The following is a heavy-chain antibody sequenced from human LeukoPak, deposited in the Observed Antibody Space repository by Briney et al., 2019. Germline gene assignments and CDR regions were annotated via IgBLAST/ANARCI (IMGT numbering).Heavy chain of an antibody. CDR2: IYYRGST. CDR3: ARVERQMPTSHCSSTSCYSFFYYYYMDV. J-gene: IGHJ6*03. D-gene: IGHD2-2*01. V-gene: IGHV4-59*01. Sequence: PSETLSLTCTVSGGSISSYYWGWIRQPPGKGLEWIGYIYYRGSTNYNPSLKSRVTISVDTSKNQFSLKLSSVTAADTAVYYCARVERQMPTSHCSSTSCYSFFYYYYMDVWGKGTTVTVSS. CDR1: GGSISSYY.